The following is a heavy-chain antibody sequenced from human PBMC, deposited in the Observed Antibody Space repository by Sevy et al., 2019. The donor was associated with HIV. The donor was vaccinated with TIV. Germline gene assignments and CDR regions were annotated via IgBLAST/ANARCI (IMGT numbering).Heavy chain of an antibody. D-gene: IGHD1-26*01. V-gene: IGHV3-21*01. J-gene: IGHJ4*02. Sequence: GGSLRLSCAASGFTFSSFAMHWVRQAPGKGLEWVSSISSSSSYIYYADSVKGRFTISRDNAKNSLYLQMNSLRAEDTAVYYCARGGSYYGLDYWGQGTLVTVSS. CDR2: ISSSSSYI. CDR3: ARGGSYYGLDY. CDR1: GFTFSSFA.